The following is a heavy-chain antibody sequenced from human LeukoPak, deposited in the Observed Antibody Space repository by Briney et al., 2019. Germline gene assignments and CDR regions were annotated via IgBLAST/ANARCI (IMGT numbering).Heavy chain of an antibody. J-gene: IGHJ5*02. CDR3: ARGRNWFDP. CDR1: GFTFSSYS. CDR2: ISSSSSYI. V-gene: IGHV3-21*01. Sequence: GGSLRLSCAASGFTFSSYSMNWVRQAPGKGLEWVSFISSSSSYIYYADSVKGRSTISRDNAKNSLYLQMNSLRAEDTAVYYCARGRNWFDPWGQGTLVTVSS.